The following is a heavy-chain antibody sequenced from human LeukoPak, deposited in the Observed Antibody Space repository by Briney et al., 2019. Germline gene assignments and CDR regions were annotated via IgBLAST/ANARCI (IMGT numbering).Heavy chain of an antibody. D-gene: IGHD3/OR15-3a*01. CDR1: GGSISGSFYY. CDR2: IYYSGST. CDR3: ARRGLIDY. Sequence: SETLSLTCTVSGGSISGSFYYWGWVRQPPGKGLEWIGSIYYSGSTYYNPSLKSRVTISVDTSKNQFSLNLSSVTAADTAVYYCARRGLIDYWGQGTLVTVSS. V-gene: IGHV4-39*01. J-gene: IGHJ4*02.